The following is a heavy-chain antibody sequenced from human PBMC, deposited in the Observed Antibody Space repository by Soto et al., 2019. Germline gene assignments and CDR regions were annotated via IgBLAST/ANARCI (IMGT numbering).Heavy chain of an antibody. J-gene: IGHJ3*02. V-gene: IGHV1-3*01. CDR3: ARDRRSRVYCGGGSCFSDAFDI. Sequence: ASVKVSCKASGYTFTSYAMHWVRQAPGQRLEWMGWINAGNGNTKYSQKFQGRVTITRDTSASTAYMELSSLRSEDTAVYYCARDRRSRVYCGGGSCFSDAFDIWGQGTMVTVSS. D-gene: IGHD2-15*01. CDR1: GYTFTSYA. CDR2: INAGNGNT.